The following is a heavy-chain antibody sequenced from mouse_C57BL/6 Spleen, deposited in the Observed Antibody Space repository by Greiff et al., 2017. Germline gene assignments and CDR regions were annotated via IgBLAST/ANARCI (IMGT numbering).Heavy chain of an antibody. Sequence: VKLMESGPELVKPGASVKISCKASGYAFSSSWMNWVKQRPGKGLAGIGRIYPGDGDTNYNGKFKGKATLTADKSSSTSYMQLSSLTSEDSAVYFCANYGSSLYFDYWGQGTTLTVSS. CDR3: ANYGSSLYFDY. V-gene: IGHV1-82*01. D-gene: IGHD1-1*01. CDR2: IYPGDGDT. J-gene: IGHJ2*01. CDR1: GYAFSSSW.